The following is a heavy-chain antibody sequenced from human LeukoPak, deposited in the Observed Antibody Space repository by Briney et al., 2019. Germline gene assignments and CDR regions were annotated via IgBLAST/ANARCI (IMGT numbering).Heavy chain of an antibody. J-gene: IGHJ6*02. Sequence: ASVKVSCKASGYTFTDYYMHWVRQAPGQGLEWMGWINLNSGVTNYPQKFQGRVTMTRDTSIRSAYLERSRLRSDDTAVYYCARDGGMDVWGQGTTVTVSS. V-gene: IGHV1-2*02. CDR1: GYTFTDYY. CDR3: ARDGGMDV. CDR2: INLNSGVT.